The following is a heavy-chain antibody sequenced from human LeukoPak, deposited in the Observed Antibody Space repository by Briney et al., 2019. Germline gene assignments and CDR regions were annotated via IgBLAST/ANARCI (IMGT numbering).Heavy chain of an antibody. CDR2: IKSKTDGGTT. CDR3: TTDPQFPPYCSSTSCYTSDNWFDP. J-gene: IGHJ5*02. CDR1: GFTFSNAW. Sequence: GGSLRLSCAASGFTFSNAWMSWVRQAPGKGLEWVGRIKSKTDGGTTDYAAPVKGRFTISRDDSKNTLYLQMNSLKTEDTAVYYCTTDPQFPPYCSSTSCYTSDNWFDPWGQGTLVTVSS. V-gene: IGHV3-15*01. D-gene: IGHD2-2*02.